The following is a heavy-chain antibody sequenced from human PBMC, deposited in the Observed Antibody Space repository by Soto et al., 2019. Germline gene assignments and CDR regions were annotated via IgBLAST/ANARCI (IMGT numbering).Heavy chain of an antibody. CDR2: INHSGST. CDR1: CGSISSGGYY. D-gene: IGHD1-26*01. CDR3: ARGLISGSHYSGGWYYFDS. V-gene: IGHV4-34*01. Sequence: ASGTPFPTCPVSCGSISSGGYYWSWIRPPPGKGVEWIGEINHSGSTNYNPSLKSRVTISVDTPKNQFSLKLSSVTAADTAVYYCARGLISGSHYSGGWYYFDSWGQGTQVTVSS. J-gene: IGHJ4*02.